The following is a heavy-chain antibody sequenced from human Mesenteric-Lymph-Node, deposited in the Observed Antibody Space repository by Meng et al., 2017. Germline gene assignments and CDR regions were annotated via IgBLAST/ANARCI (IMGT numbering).Heavy chain of an antibody. Sequence: GESLKISCAASRFTFSRFAMGWVRLAPGEGLEWVALITASGGDTYHAESVRGRFTISRDNVKNTLDLQMDSLRVEDTALYYCTKADWIVVSWFDPWGQGILVTVPQ. CDR1: RFTFSRFA. V-gene: IGHV3-23*01. J-gene: IGHJ5*02. CDR2: ITASGGDT. D-gene: IGHD3-22*01. CDR3: TKADWIVVSWFDP.